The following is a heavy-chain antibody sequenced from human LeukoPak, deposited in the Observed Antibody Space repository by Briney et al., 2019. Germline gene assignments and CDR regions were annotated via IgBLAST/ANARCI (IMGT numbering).Heavy chain of an antibody. J-gene: IGHJ4*02. CDR2: IYYRGSA. Sequence: NTSQTLSLTCTVSGGSINSGDYYWSWIRQPPGKGLEWIAHIYYRGSAYYNPSLKSRVTIPLDTSKNQFSLELTSVTASDTAVYYCARKFDSWGQGILVTVSS. CDR1: GGSINSGDYY. CDR3: ARKFDS. V-gene: IGHV4-30-4*01.